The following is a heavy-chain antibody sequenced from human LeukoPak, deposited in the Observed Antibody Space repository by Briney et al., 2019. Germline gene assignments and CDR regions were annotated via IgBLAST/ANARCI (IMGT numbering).Heavy chain of an antibody. D-gene: IGHD3-9*01. J-gene: IGHJ4*02. V-gene: IGHV3-66*01. Sequence: PGGSLRLSCAASGFTVSSNYMIWVRQAPGKGLEWVSVIYSGGSTYYADSVKGRFTISRDNSKNTLYLQMNSLRAEDTAVYYCARGEADILTGYYEGLWGQGTLVTVSS. CDR1: GFTVSSNY. CDR2: IYSGGST. CDR3: ARGEADILTGYYEGL.